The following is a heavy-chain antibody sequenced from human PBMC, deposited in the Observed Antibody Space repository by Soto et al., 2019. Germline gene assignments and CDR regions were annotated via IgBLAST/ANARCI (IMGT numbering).Heavy chain of an antibody. Sequence: SETLSLTCTVSGGSISSYYWSWIRQPPGKGLEWIGYIYYSGSTNYNPSLKSRVTISVDTSKNQFSLKLSSVTAADTAVYYCARHLGVTENYFDYWGQGTLVTVS. CDR1: GGSISSYY. CDR3: ARHLGVTENYFDY. V-gene: IGHV4-59*08. CDR2: IYYSGST. D-gene: IGHD3-10*01. J-gene: IGHJ4*02.